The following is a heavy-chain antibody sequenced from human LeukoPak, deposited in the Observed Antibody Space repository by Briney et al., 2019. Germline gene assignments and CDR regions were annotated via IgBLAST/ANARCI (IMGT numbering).Heavy chain of an antibody. CDR1: GFSFSNFA. V-gene: IGHV3-23*01. CDR3: AREVGGLDY. D-gene: IGHD1-26*01. Sequence: PGTSLRLSCTASGFSFSNFAMSWVRQAPGKGLEWVSVISGSGGTTHYADSVKGRFTISRDNSKNTLYPQMSSLRAEDTAVYHCAREVGGLDYWGQGTLVTVSS. J-gene: IGHJ4*02. CDR2: ISGSGGTT.